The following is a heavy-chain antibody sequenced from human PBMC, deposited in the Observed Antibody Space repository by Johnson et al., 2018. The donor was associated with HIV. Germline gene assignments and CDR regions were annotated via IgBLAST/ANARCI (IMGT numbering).Heavy chain of an antibody. D-gene: IGHD1-26*01. CDR2: IWYDGSNK. CDR3: AKDLFTEREDDVFDI. V-gene: IGHV3-33*06. Sequence: QVLLVESGGGVVQPGGSLRLSCAASGFTFNSYGMHWVRQAPGKGLEWVALIWYDGSNKYYADSVKGRFTISRDNSKNTLYLQMNTLRAEDTAIYYCAKDLFTEREDDVFDIWGQGTMVTVSS. CDR1: GFTFNSYG. J-gene: IGHJ3*02.